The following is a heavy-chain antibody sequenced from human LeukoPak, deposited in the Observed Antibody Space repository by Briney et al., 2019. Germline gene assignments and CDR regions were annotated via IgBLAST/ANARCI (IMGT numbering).Heavy chain of an antibody. CDR2: FDPEDGET. CDR3: ATTSREYLDYYYGMDV. J-gene: IGHJ6*02. V-gene: IGHV1-24*01. Sequence: ASVKVSCKVPGYTLTELSMHWVRQAPGKGLEWMGGFDPEDGETIYAQKFQGRVTMTEDTSTDTAYMELSSLRSEDTAVYYCATTSREYLDYYYGMDVWGQGTTVTVSS. CDR1: GYTLTELS. D-gene: IGHD2-2*01.